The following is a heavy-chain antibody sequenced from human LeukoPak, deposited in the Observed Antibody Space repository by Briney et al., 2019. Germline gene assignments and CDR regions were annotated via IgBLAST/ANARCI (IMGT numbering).Heavy chain of an antibody. D-gene: IGHD6-13*01. CDR1: GFPFRIHG. V-gene: IGHV3-30*18. J-gene: IGHJ4*02. Sequence: GGSLRLSCVASGFPFRIHGMHWVPPPPGKGREDGADISYDGSNKQSAAPGKGRFTISRDNSKNRLYLQMNSLRAEDTAVYYCAKSALGHSSNWYYFDYWGQGTLVTVSS. CDR2: ISYDGSNK. CDR3: AKSALGHSSNWYYFDY.